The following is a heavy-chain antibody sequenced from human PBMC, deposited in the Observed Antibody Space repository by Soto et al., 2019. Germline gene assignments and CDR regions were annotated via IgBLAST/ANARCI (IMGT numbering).Heavy chain of an antibody. V-gene: IGHV3-23*01. J-gene: IGHJ4*02. CDR2: ISGSGGST. CDR3: AKGRCSGGSCYYLPGD. CDR1: GFTFSSYA. Sequence: EVQLLESGGGLVQPGGSLRLSCAASGFTFSSYAMSWVRQAPGKGLEWVSAISGSGGSTYYADSVKGRFTISRDNSKNTLYLHMNSLRAEDTAVYYCAKGRCSGGSCYYLPGDWGQGTLVTVSS. D-gene: IGHD2-15*01.